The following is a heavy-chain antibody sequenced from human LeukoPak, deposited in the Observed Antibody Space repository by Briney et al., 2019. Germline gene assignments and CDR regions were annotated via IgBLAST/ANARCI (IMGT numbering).Heavy chain of an antibody. V-gene: IGHV3-23*01. CDR2: ISGSGGST. CDR1: GFTFSSYA. J-gene: IGHJ5*02. D-gene: IGHD3-16*02. CDR3: AKKHNDYVWGSYRSLWFDP. Sequence: GGSLRLSCAASGFTFSSYAMSWVRQAPGKGLEWVSAISGSGGSTYYADSVKGRFTISRDNSKNTLYLQMNSLGAEDTAVYYCAKKHNDYVWGSYRSLWFDPWGQGTLVTVSS.